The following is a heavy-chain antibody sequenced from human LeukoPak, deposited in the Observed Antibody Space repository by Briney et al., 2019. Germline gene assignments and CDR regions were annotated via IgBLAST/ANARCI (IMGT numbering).Heavy chain of an antibody. CDR1: GFSLNTHRVG. V-gene: IGHV2-5*04. Sequence: SGPTLVNPTQTLTLTCTFSGFSLNTHRVGVGWIRQPPGKALEGLALIYWDDDKRYSPSLRTRLTITKDISKNQVVLTMTNMASVDTGTYFCVRISRSFVVATDWFFDLWGRGTLVTVSS. J-gene: IGHJ2*01. CDR3: VRISRSFVVATDWFFDL. CDR2: IYWDDDK. D-gene: IGHD2-21*02.